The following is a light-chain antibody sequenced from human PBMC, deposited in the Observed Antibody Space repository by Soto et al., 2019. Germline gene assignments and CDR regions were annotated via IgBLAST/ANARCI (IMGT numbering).Light chain of an antibody. Sequence: DIQMTQSPSSLSASVGDRVTITCRASQSISSYLNWYQQKPGKAPKLLIYAASSLQSGVPSRFSGSGSGTDFTLTISSLQPEDSATYYCQQSYSTPQTFGQGTKVDIK. J-gene: IGKJ1*01. CDR2: AAS. CDR1: QSISSY. V-gene: IGKV1-39*01. CDR3: QQSYSTPQT.